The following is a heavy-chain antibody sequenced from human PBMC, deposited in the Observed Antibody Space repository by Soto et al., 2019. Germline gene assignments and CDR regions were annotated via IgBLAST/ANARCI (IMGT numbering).Heavy chain of an antibody. D-gene: IGHD3-22*01. Sequence: SETLSLTCAVYGGSFSGYYWSWIRQPPGKGLEWIGEINHSGSTNYNPSLKSRVTISVDTSKNQFSLKLSSVTAADTAVYYCAREREITMIVVVPYGMDVWGKGTTVTVSS. CDR3: AREREITMIVVVPYGMDV. CDR2: INHSGST. J-gene: IGHJ6*04. CDR1: GGSFSGYY. V-gene: IGHV4-34*01.